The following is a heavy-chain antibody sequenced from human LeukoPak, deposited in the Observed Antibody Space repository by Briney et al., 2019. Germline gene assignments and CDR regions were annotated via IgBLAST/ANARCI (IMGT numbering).Heavy chain of an antibody. CDR3: AKWGRIAVADTRGFDY. V-gene: IGHV3-23*01. D-gene: IGHD6-19*01. CDR1: GFTFSSYA. CDR2: ISGSGGST. Sequence: GGSLRLSCAASGFTFSSYAMSWVRQAPGKGLEWVSAISGSGGSTYYADPVKGRFTISRDNSKNTLYLQMNSLRAEDTAVYYCAKWGRIAVADTRGFDYWGQGTLVTVSS. J-gene: IGHJ4*02.